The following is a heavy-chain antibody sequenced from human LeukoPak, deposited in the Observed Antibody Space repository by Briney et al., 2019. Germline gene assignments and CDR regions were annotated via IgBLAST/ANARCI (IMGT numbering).Heavy chain of an antibody. CDR1: GFTFSSYA. CDR2: ISYDGSNK. V-gene: IGHV3-30-3*01. CDR3: ARVVA. J-gene: IGHJ3*01. Sequence: GGSLRLSCAASGFTFSSYAMPWVRQAPGKGLEWVAVISYDGSNKYYADSVKGRFTISRDNSKSTLYLQMNSLRAEDTAVYYCARVVAWGQGTMVTVSS.